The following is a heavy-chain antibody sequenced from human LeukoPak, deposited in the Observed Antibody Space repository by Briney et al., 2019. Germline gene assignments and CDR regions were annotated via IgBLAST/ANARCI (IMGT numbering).Heavy chain of an antibody. V-gene: IGHV3-23*01. CDR2: ISGSGGST. D-gene: IGHD2-21*01. CDR1: GFTFSTYA. Sequence: GGSLRLSCVASGFTFSTYAMSWVRQAPGKGLEWVSTISGSGGSTYYAESVKGRFTISRDNSKNRLYLQMNSLRAEDAAVYFCAKAPVTSCRGAYCYPFDSWGQGTLVTVSS. CDR3: AKAPVTSCRGAYCYPFDS. J-gene: IGHJ4*02.